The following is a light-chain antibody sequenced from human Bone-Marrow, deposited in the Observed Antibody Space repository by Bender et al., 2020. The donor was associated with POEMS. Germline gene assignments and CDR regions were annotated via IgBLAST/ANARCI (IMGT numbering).Light chain of an antibody. CDR1: GSNIGGYP. CDR3: SSYTSSSTLV. J-gene: IGLJ1*01. CDR2: TNN. Sequence: QSVLTQPPSVSGTPGQRVTISCSGSGSNIGGYPVNWYQQLPGTAPRLLIYTNNERPSGVPDRFSGSKSGNTASLTISGLQAEDEADYYCSSYTSSSTLVFGTGTKVTVL. V-gene: IGLV1-44*01.